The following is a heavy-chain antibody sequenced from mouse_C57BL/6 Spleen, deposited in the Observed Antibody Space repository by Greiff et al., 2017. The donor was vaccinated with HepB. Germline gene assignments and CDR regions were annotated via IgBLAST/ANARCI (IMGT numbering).Heavy chain of an antibody. Sequence: LQQQQSGAELVRPGASVKLSCTASGFNIKDYYMHWVKQRPEQGLEWIGRIDPEDGDTEYAPKFQGKATMTADTSSNTAYLQLSSLTSEDTAVYYCTTQRGLGAMDYWGQGTSVTVSS. CDR1: GFNIKDYY. CDR2: IDPEDGDT. D-gene: IGHD4-1*01. CDR3: TTQRGLGAMDY. J-gene: IGHJ4*01. V-gene: IGHV14-1*01.